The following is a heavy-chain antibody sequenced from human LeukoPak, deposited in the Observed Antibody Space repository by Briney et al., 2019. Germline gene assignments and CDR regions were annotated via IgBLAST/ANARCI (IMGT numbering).Heavy chain of an antibody. CDR1: GFTFSSYA. Sequence: GGSLRLSCAASGFTFSSYAMHWVRRAPGKGLEWVAVISYDGSNKYYADSVKGRFTISRDNSKNTLYLQMNSLRAEDTAVYYCAKDRYVGTTRGADYYYHMDVWGKGTTVTVSS. J-gene: IGHJ6*03. V-gene: IGHV3-30-3*01. CDR2: ISYDGSNK. CDR3: AKDRYVGTTRGADYYYHMDV. D-gene: IGHD1-26*01.